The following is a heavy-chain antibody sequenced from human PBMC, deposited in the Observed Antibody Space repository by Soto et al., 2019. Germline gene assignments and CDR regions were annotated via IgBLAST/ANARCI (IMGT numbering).Heavy chain of an antibody. V-gene: IGHV2-5*02. CDR2: IYWDDDK. J-gene: IGHJ4*02. Sequence: QITLKESGPPLVRPPQTLTLTCTFSGFSLTSGVGVGWIRQPPGKALEWLALIYWDDDKRYSQSLKNRLNITKDTSKNQVVLTMTNVGPVDSATYFCAHIDPEIVTVGGHGGFDYWGQGTLVTVSS. CDR3: AHIDPEIVTVGGHGGFDY. D-gene: IGHD5-12*01. CDR1: GFSLTSGVG.